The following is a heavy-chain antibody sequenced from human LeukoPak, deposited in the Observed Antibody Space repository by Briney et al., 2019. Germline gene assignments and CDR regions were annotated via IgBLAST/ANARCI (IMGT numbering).Heavy chain of an antibody. Sequence: ASVKVSCKASGYTFTGYYMHWVRQAPGQGLEWMGWINPNSGGTNYAQKFQGWVTMTRDTSISTAYMELSRLTSDDTAVYYCARDRRSHYYGSGNYYPDVFDIWGQGTMVIVSS. V-gene: IGHV1-2*04. CDR2: INPNSGGT. CDR3: ARDRRSHYYGSGNYYPDVFDI. D-gene: IGHD3-10*01. J-gene: IGHJ3*02. CDR1: GYTFTGYY.